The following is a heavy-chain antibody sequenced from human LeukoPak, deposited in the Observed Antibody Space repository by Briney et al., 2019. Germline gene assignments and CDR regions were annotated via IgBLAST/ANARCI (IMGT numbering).Heavy chain of an antibody. CDR1: GFTFSSYA. J-gene: IGHJ6*02. V-gene: IGHV3-23*01. D-gene: IGHD6-6*01. CDR3: AKAYSSSSYSGHYGMDV. CDR2: ISGSGGTT. Sequence: TGGSLRLSCAASGFTFSSYAINWVRQAPGKGLEWVSAISGSGGTTYYADSVKGRFTISRDNSKNTLYLQMNSLRAEDTAIYYCAKAYSSSSYSGHYGMDVWGQGTTVTVSS.